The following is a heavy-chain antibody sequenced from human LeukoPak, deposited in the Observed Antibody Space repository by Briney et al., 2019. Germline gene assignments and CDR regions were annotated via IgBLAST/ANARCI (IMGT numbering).Heavy chain of an antibody. CDR3: AKVVGKIAVAGFFDY. D-gene: IGHD6-19*01. Sequence: GGSLRLSCAASGFTFSSYAMSWVRQAPGKGLEWVSAISGSGGSTYYAYSVKGRFTISRDNSQNTLYLQMNSLRAEDTAVYYCAKVVGKIAVAGFFDYWGQGTLVTVSS. CDR2: ISGSGGST. J-gene: IGHJ4*02. V-gene: IGHV3-23*01. CDR1: GFTFSSYA.